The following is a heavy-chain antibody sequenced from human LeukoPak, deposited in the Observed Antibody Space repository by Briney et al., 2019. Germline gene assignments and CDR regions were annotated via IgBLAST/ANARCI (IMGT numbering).Heavy chain of an antibody. CDR2: ISSDGHVG. V-gene: IGHV3-48*03. J-gene: IGHJ4*02. D-gene: IGHD3-9*01. CDR1: GFSFASYE. Sequence: GGSLRLSCAASGFSFASYEMNWVRQAPGKGLEWVSHISSDGHVGRYGDSVRGRFTMSRDNAKDLLFLQMNGLRAEDTAVYYCARDTLNGPFVISLDYWGQGALVTVSS. CDR3: ARDTLNGPFVISLDY.